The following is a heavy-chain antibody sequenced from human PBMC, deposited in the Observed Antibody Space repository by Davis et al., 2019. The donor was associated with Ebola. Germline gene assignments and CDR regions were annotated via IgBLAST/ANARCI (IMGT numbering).Heavy chain of an antibody. CDR1: GFTFDDYA. D-gene: IGHD2-2*01. Sequence: GESLRLSCAASGFTFDDYAMHWVRHAPGKGLEWVSLISGDGGSTYYADSVKGRFTISRDNSKNSLYLQMNSLRTEDTALYYCATGGSSDYWGQGTLVTVSS. V-gene: IGHV3-43*02. J-gene: IGHJ4*02. CDR2: ISGDGGST. CDR3: ATGGSSDY.